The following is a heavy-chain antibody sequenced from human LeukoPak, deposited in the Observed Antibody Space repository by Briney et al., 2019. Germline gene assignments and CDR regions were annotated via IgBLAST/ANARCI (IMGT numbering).Heavy chain of an antibody. CDR1: GGSINISNYY. Sequence: SETLSLTCTVSGGSINISNYYWGWIRQPPGKGLECIGNIHYSGIVFYNPSFKSRVTFSVDTSKNYFSLKLSSVTAADTAVYYCARNTPKRGSYGYYFDYWGQGSLVTVSS. D-gene: IGHD1-26*01. CDR3: ARNTPKRGSYGYYFDY. CDR2: IHYSGIV. J-gene: IGHJ4*02. V-gene: IGHV4-39*02.